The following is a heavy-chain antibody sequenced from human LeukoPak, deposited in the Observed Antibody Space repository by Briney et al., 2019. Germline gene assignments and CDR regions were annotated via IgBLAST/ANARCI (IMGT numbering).Heavy chain of an antibody. V-gene: IGHV3-23*01. Sequence: GGSLRLSCAASGFTFSSYAMSWVRQAPGKGLEWVSAISGSGGSTYYADSVKGRFTISRDNSKNTLYLQMNSLRAEDTAVYYCAKDHSLYYDSSGYYYDYWGQGTLVTVSS. CDR3: AKDHSLYYDSSGYYYDY. CDR1: GFTFSSYA. J-gene: IGHJ4*02. D-gene: IGHD3-22*01. CDR2: ISGSGGST.